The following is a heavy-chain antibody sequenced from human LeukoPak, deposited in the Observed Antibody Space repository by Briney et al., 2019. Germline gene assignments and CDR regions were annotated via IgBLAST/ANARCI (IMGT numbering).Heavy chain of an antibody. CDR2: ISSSGSTI. CDR1: GFPYSSYE. D-gene: IGHD3-22*01. CDR3: ARGGDSSGSHWDY. V-gene: IGHV3-48*03. J-gene: IGHJ4*02. Sequence: GGPLRLSCAASGFPYSSYEMSGVRQAPGKGLEGVSYISSSGSTIYYADSVKGRFTIARDNAKNSLYLQMNSLRADDTAFYYCARGGDSSGSHWDYWGQGTLVTVSS.